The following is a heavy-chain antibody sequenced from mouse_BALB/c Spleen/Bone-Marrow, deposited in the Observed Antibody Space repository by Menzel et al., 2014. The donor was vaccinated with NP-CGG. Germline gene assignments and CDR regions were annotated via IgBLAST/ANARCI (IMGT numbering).Heavy chain of an antibody. CDR1: GFNIKDTY. Sequence: VHVKQSGAELVKPGASVKLSCTASGFNIKDTYIHWVKQRPEQSPEWIGRIDPANGNTKYDPKFQGKATITTDTSSNTAYLQLSSLTSEDTAVYYCASYYYGRSSFACWGQGTLVTVSA. V-gene: IGHV14-3*02. CDR2: IDPANGNT. J-gene: IGHJ3*01. CDR3: ASYYYGRSSFAC. D-gene: IGHD1-1*01.